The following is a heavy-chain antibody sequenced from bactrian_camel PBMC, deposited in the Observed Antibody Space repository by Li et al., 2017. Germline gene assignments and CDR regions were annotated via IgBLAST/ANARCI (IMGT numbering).Heavy chain of an antibody. CDR1: EYTSSRNC. J-gene: IGHJ4*01. CDR2: ISTVGSAE. D-gene: IGHD6*01. Sequence: HVQLVESGGGSVEAGGSLRLSCEFSEYTSSRNCMTWFRQAPGKEREGVARISTVGSAEYYVGSMEGRFTITRDNARNTVFLHMANLKPEDAAMYYCAADPAPYGGSPVCLSTYDYWGKGTQVTVS. CDR3: AADPAPYGGSPVCLSTYDY. V-gene: IGHV3S1*01.